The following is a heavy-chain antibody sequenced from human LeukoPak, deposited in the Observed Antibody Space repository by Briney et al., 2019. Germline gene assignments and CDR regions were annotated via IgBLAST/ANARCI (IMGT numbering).Heavy chain of an antibody. Sequence: GGSLRLSCTASGFTFSSYAMSWVRQAPGKGLEWVSAISGSGGSTYYADSVKGRFTISRDNSKNTLYLQMNSLRAEDTAVYYCAKLYYDSSLSDYWGQGTLVTVSS. V-gene: IGHV3-23*01. CDR2: ISGSGGST. J-gene: IGHJ4*02. CDR3: AKLYYDSSLSDY. CDR1: GFTFSSYA. D-gene: IGHD3-22*01.